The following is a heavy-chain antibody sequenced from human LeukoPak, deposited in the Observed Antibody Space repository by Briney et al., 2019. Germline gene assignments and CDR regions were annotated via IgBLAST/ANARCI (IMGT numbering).Heavy chain of an antibody. CDR1: GYTFTGYY. CDR3: ARGVDYSNNSWFDP. D-gene: IGHD4-11*01. J-gene: IGHJ5*02. Sequence: ASVKVSCKASGYTFTGYYMHWVRQAPGQGLEWMGRISPNSGGTSYAQNFQGRVTMTRDTSISTAYMELSSLRSDDTAVYYCARGVDYSNNSWFDPWGQGTLVTVSS. CDR2: ISPNSGGT. V-gene: IGHV1-2*06.